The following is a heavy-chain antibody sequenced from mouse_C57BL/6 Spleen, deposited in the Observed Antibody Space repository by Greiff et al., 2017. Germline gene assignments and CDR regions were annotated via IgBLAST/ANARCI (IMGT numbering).Heavy chain of an antibody. Sequence: VQLQQPGAELVKPGASVKLSCKASGYTFTSYWMHWVKQRPGLGLEWIGRIDPNSGGTKYNEKFKSKATLTVDKPSSTAYMQLSSLTSEDSAVYYCARGRYDYDDWYFDVWGTGTTVTVSS. CDR2: IDPNSGGT. CDR1: GYTFTSYW. CDR3: ARGRYDYDDWYFDV. J-gene: IGHJ1*03. D-gene: IGHD2-4*01. V-gene: IGHV1-72*01.